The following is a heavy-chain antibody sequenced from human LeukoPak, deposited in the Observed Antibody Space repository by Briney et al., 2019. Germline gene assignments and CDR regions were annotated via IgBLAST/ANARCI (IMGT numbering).Heavy chain of an antibody. D-gene: IGHD6-19*01. V-gene: IGHV3-7*01. CDR1: GFTFSSYW. CDR3: ARVGGWYTYYFDY. J-gene: IGHJ4*02. CDR2: IKQDGSEK. Sequence: GGSLRLSCAASGFTFSSYWMSWVRQAPGKGLEWVANIKQDGSEKYYVDSVKGRFTISRDNAKNSLYLQMNSLRAEDTAVYYCARVGGWYTYYFDYWGQGALVTVSS.